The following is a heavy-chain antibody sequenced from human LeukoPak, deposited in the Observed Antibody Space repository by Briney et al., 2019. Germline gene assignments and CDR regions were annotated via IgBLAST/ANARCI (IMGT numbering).Heavy chain of an antibody. CDR3: ARHTYYYDSSGLYYYYYMDV. J-gene: IGHJ6*03. CDR1: GDPISNYY. V-gene: IGHV4-59*01. CDR2: ISYSGTT. D-gene: IGHD3-22*01. Sequence: SETLSHTCTVSGDPISNYYWSWIRQPPGKGLEWIGYISYSGTTNYNPSLRSRVTISRDTSKNQFSLKLSSVTAADSAVYFCARHTYYYDSSGLYYYYYMDVWGKGTTVTVSS.